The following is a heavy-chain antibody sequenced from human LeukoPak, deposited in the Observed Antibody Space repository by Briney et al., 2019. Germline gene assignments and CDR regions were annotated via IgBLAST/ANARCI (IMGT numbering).Heavy chain of an antibody. CDR3: ARKKSGSWSLDY. J-gene: IGHJ4*02. Sequence: ASVKVSCKVSGYTFSSYGITWVRQAPGQGLEWMGWISAYNGNTNYAQKLQGRVTMTTDTSTSTAYMELRSLRSDDTAVYYCARKKSGSWSLDYWGQGTLVTVSS. CDR2: ISAYNGNT. D-gene: IGHD3-10*01. V-gene: IGHV1-18*01. CDR1: GYTFSSYG.